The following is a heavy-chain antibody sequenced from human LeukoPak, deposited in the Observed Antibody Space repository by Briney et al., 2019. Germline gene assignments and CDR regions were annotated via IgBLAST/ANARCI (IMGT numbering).Heavy chain of an antibody. V-gene: IGHV4-4*07. Sequence: PSETLSLTCTVSGGSISSYYWSWIRQPAGKGLEWIGRIYTSGSTNYSPSLKSRVTMSVDTSKNQFSLKLSSVTAADTAVYYCARDKRHYYDSSGYLFDYWGQGTLVTVSS. CDR2: IYTSGST. CDR1: GGSISSYY. J-gene: IGHJ4*02. CDR3: ARDKRHYYDSSGYLFDY. D-gene: IGHD3-22*01.